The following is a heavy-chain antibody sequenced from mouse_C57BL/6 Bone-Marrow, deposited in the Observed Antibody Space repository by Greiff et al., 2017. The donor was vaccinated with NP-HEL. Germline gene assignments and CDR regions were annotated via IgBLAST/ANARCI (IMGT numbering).Heavy chain of an antibody. CDR3: ARGIWDYDGYFDV. D-gene: IGHD2-4*01. CDR2: IYPGDGDT. J-gene: IGHJ1*03. Sequence: QVQLQQSGPELVKPGASVKISCKASGYAFSSSWMNWVKQRPGKGLEWIGRIYPGDGDTNYNGKFKGKATLTADKSSSTAYMQLSSLTSEDSAVYFGARGIWDYDGYFDVWGTGTTVTVSS. CDR1: GYAFSSSW. V-gene: IGHV1-82*01.